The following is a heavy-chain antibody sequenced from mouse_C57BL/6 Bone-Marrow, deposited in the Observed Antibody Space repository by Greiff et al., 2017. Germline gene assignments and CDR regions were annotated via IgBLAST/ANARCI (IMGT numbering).Heavy chain of an antibody. CDR3: TGAGNSFAY. J-gene: IGHJ3*01. CDR2: IRLKSDNYAT. V-gene: IGHV6-3*01. D-gene: IGHD2-1*01. Sequence: DVKLVESGGGLVQPGGSMKLSCVASGFTFSNYWMNWVRQSPEQGLEWVAQIRLKSDNYATHYAESVKGTFTISSADSTSSVYLQMNNLRAEDTGIYYCTGAGNSFAYWGQGTLVTVAA. CDR1: GFTFSNYW.